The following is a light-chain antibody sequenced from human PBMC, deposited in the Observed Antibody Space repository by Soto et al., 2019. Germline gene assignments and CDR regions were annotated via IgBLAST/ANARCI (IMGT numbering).Light chain of an antibody. V-gene: IGKV3-20*01. J-gene: IGKJ1*01. CDR1: HSVSDNY. CDR2: VAS. CDR3: QQYGNSPQT. Sequence: EIVLTQSPGTLPLSPGERATLSCRAGHSVSDNYIAWYQHKPGQSPRLLIYVASTRATDIPDRFSGSGSGTDFTLTISRLEPEDFAVYFCQQYGNSPQTFGQGTKVELK.